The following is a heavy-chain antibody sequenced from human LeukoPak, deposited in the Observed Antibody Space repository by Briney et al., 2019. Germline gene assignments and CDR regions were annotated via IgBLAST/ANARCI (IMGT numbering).Heavy chain of an antibody. CDR1: GFTFSSYA. Sequence: GGSLRLSCAASGFTFSSYAMSWVRQAPGKGLEWVSAIIGSGGSTNYADYVKGRFTISRDNSKNTPYLQMNSLRAEDKAVYVCAKESWEVQGLDYWGQGTLVTVP. CDR2: IIGSGGST. J-gene: IGHJ4*02. CDR3: AKESWEVQGLDY. V-gene: IGHV3-23*01. D-gene: IGHD1-26*01.